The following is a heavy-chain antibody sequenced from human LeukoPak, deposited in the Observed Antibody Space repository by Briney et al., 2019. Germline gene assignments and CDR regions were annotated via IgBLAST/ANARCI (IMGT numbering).Heavy chain of an antibody. D-gene: IGHD3-3*01. CDR2: VHLDGRT. Sequence: SETLSLTCGVSGGSVTSTNWWTWVRQPPGKGLEWIGEVHLDGRTNYNPSLKSRLTMSVDLSENHISLKLTSVTAADTAVHYCAREGGFYRPLDYSGQGTLVTVSS. CDR3: AREGGFYRPLDY. CDR1: GGSVTSTNW. J-gene: IGHJ4*02. V-gene: IGHV4-4*02.